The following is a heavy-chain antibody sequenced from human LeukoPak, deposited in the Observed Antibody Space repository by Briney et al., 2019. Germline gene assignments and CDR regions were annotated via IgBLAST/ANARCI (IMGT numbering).Heavy chain of an antibody. Sequence: GGSLRLSCAASGFTFDDYGMSWVRQVPGKGLERVSGINWNGSGAGYADSVKGRFTISRDNAKNSLYLQVNSLRAEDTAVYYCAELGITMIGGVWGKGTTVTISS. J-gene: IGHJ6*04. V-gene: IGHV3-20*04. CDR3: AELGITMIGGV. D-gene: IGHD3-10*02. CDR1: GFTFDDYG. CDR2: INWNGSGA.